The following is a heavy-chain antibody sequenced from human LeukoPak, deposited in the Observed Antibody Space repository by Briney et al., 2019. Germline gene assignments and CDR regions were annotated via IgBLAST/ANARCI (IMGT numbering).Heavy chain of an antibody. V-gene: IGHV4-59*01. CDR1: GGSISDYY. CDR3: ARGATRFDY. J-gene: IGHJ4*02. CDR2: ISYSGSR. Sequence: PSETLSLTCTVSGGSISDYYWSWIRQPPGKGLEWIGYISYSGSRSYNPSLTSRVTISADTSKNQFSLRLSSVTAADTAVYYCARGATRFDYWGQGSLVTVSS.